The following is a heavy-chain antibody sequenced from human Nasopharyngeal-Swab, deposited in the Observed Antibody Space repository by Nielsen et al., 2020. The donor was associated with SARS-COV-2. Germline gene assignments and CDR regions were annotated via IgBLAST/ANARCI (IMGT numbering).Heavy chain of an antibody. V-gene: IGHV3-64*01. Sequence: GESLNISCAASGFTFSSYAMHWVRQAPGKGLEYVSAISSNGGSTYYANSVKGRFTISSDNSKNTLYLQMGSLRAEDMAVYYCARGRSSGWYKAFDIWGQGTMVTVSS. J-gene: IGHJ3*02. D-gene: IGHD6-19*01. CDR3: ARGRSSGWYKAFDI. CDR2: ISSNGGST. CDR1: GFTFSSYA.